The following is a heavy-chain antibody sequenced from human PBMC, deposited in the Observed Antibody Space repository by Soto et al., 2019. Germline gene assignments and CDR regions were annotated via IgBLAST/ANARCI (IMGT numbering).Heavy chain of an antibody. CDR3: AKAYCSSTSCYVYYYYYMDV. V-gene: IGHV3-23*01. CDR2: ISGSGGST. CDR1: GFTFSSYA. D-gene: IGHD2-2*01. Sequence: PGGSLRLSCAASGFTFSSYAMSWVRQAPGKGLERVSAISGSGGSTYYADSVKGRFTISRDNSKNTLYLQMNSLRAEDTAVYYCAKAYCSSTSCYVYYYYYMDVWGKGTTVTVSS. J-gene: IGHJ6*03.